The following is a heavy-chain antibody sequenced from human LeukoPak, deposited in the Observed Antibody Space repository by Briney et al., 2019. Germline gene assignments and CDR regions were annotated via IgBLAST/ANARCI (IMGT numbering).Heavy chain of an antibody. V-gene: IGHV1-2*02. J-gene: IGHJ5*02. CDR1: GYTFTGYY. CDR3: ARALRITIFGVVIAPSFWFDP. D-gene: IGHD3-3*01. CDR2: INPNSGGT. Sequence: ASVKVSCKASGYTFTGYYMHWVRQAPGQGLGWMGWINPNSGGTNYAQKFQGRVTMTRDTSISTAYMELSRLRSDDTAVYYCARALRITIFGVVIAPSFWFDPWGQGTLVTVSS.